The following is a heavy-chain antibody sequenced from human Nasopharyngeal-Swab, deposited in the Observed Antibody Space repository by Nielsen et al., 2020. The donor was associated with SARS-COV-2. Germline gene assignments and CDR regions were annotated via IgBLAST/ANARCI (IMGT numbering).Heavy chain of an antibody. CDR3: ARLWNSGSYPSYYYGMDV. CDR2: ISSSGSTI. V-gene: IGHV3-11*04. J-gene: IGHJ6*02. D-gene: IGHD1-26*01. Sequence: GGSLRLSCAASGFTFSDYYMSWIRQAPGKGLEWVSYISSSGSTIYYADSVKGRFTISRDNAKNSLYLQMNSLRAEDTAVYYCARLWNSGSYPSYYYGMDVWGQGTTVTVSS. CDR1: GFTFSDYY.